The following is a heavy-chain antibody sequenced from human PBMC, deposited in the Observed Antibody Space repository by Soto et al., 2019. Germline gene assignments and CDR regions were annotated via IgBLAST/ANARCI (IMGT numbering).Heavy chain of an antibody. Sequence: QAQLVQSGAEVKKPGSSVKVSCKASGGTFSSYTISWVRQAPGQGLEWMGRIIPILGIANYAQKFQGRVTITADKSTSTAYMELSSLRSEDTAVYYCAMNLGELSLGRWFDPWGQGTLVTVSS. D-gene: IGHD3-16*02. V-gene: IGHV1-69*02. J-gene: IGHJ5*02. CDR1: GGTFSSYT. CDR3: AMNLGELSLGRWFDP. CDR2: IIPILGIA.